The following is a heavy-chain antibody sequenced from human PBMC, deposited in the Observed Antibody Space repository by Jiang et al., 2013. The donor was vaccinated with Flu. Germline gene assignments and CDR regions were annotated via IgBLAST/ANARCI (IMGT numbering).Heavy chain of an antibody. Sequence: GGSISRGVNYWSWIRQLPGKGLEWIGYIYSNGNTYFNPSLRSRVTISVDASDNKFSLKLNSVTAADTAVYYCATHRLGDGSGYYYYFDFWGQGTLVTVSS. J-gene: IGHJ4*02. CDR2: IYSNGNT. CDR3: ATHRLGDGSGYYYYFDF. V-gene: IGHV4-31*02. CDR1: GGSISRGVNY. D-gene: IGHD3-22*01.